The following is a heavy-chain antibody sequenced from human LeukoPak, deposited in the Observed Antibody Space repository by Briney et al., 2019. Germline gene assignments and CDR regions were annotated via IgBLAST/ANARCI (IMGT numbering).Heavy chain of an antibody. V-gene: IGHV1-2*02. CDR1: GYTFTGYC. CDR2: INPNSGGT. D-gene: IGHD6-19*01. J-gene: IGHJ6*03. CDR3: ARGQWLVRPNYYYMDV. Sequence: VASVKVSCKASGYTFTGYCMHWVRQAPGQGLEWMGWINPNSGGTNYAQKFQGRVTMTRDTSISTAYMELSRLRSDDTAVYYCARGQWLVRPNYYYMDVWGKGTTVTVSS.